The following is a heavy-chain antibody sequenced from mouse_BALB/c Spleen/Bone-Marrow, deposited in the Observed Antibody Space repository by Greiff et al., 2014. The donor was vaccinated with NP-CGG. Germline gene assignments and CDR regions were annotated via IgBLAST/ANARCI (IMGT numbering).Heavy chain of an antibody. V-gene: IGHV7-3*02. CDR2: IRNKANGYTT. CDR1: GFTFTDHY. CDR3: ARDYLYYFDY. D-gene: IGHD2-1*01. J-gene: IGHJ2*01. Sequence: EVKVEESGGGLVQPGGFLRLSCATSGFTFTDHYMSWVRQPPGKALEWLGFIRNKANGYTTEYSASVKGRFTISRDNSQSIVYLQMNTLRAEDSATYYGARDYLYYFDYWGQGTTLTVSS.